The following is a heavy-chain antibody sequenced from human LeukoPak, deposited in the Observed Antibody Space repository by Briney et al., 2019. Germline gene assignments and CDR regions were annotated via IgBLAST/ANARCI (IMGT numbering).Heavy chain of an antibody. CDR1: GYSFTDYY. CDR3: ARADRLHGGPYLIGP. J-gene: IGHJ4*02. D-gene: IGHD3-16*01. V-gene: IGHV1-2*02. Sequence: ASVKVSCKTSGYSFTDYYMHWVRQAPGQGLEWMGWINPYSGGTSSAQKFQVRVTMTRDTSISTVYMQVSWLTSDDTAIYYCARADRLHGGPYLIGPRGQGTLVTVSS. CDR2: INPYSGGT.